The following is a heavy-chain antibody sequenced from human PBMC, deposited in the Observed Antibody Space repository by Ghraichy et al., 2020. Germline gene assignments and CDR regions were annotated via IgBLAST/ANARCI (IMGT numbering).Heavy chain of an antibody. CDR3: AKADGYSSSWYSDY. Sequence: GESPNISCAASGFTFSSYAMSWVRQAPGKGLEWVSAISGSGGSTYYADSVKGRFTISRDNSKNTLYLQMNSLRAEDTAVYYCAKADGYSSSWYSDYWGQGTLVTVSS. J-gene: IGHJ4*02. CDR2: ISGSGGST. V-gene: IGHV3-23*01. D-gene: IGHD6-13*01. CDR1: GFTFSSYA.